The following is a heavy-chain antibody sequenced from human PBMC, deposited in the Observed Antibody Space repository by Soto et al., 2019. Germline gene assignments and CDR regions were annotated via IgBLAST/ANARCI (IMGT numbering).Heavy chain of an antibody. J-gene: IGHJ3*02. V-gene: IGHV1-69*02. CDR2: IIPILGIA. CDR1: GGTFSSYT. Sequence: GASVKVSCKASGGTFSSYTISWVRQAPGQGLEWMGRIIPILGIANYAQKFQGRVTITADKSTSTAYMELSSLRSEDTAVYYCARGRDNGPPSGAFDIWGQGTMVTVSS. CDR3: ARGRDNGPPSGAFDI. D-gene: IGHD3-10*01.